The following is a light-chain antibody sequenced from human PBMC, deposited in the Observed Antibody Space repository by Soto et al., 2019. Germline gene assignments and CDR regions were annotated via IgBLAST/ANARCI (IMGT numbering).Light chain of an antibody. Sequence: EILLTQSPDALSLSPWGIATLSWRAGQSVSDTHVAWYQQRPGQAPRLLIYGSSNRATGIPARFSGSGSGTDFTLTISSLEPEDFAVYYCQQRYRWPPITFGQGTRLDIK. CDR2: GSS. CDR3: QQRYRWPPIT. CDR1: QSVSDTH. J-gene: IGKJ5*01. V-gene: IGKV3D-20*02.